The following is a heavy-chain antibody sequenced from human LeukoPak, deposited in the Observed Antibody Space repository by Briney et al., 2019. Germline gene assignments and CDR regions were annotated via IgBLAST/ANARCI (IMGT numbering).Heavy chain of an antibody. D-gene: IGHD2-15*01. CDR1: GSFLSDFG. CDR2: GWYYGSNK. CDR3: SKANCSGACCFSKTRDAFDV. Sequence: GCSLTLSCAASGSFLSDFGLYWLRLAPAPGQERTAIGWYYGSNKYYDDSVKGRFTITRDNSQNKVYLQMQSLRADDSTVYYCSKANCSGACCFSKTRDAFDVWGQGTMVTVSS. J-gene: IGHJ3*01. V-gene: IGHV3-33*06.